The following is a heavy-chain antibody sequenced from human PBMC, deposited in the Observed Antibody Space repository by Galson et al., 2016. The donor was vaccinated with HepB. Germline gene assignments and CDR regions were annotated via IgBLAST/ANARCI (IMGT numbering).Heavy chain of an antibody. J-gene: IGHJ4*02. Sequence: SLRLSCAASGFTFSSYAMTWVRQAPGKGLERVSAISSSAFRTYYADSVRGRFTVSSDNSKKTLSLQMNRLRGEDTAVYYCPKVRSRDCSGGGCLSNLDYWGQGTLVTVSS. CDR1: GFTFSSYA. CDR2: ISSSAFRT. D-gene: IGHD2-15*01. CDR3: PKVRSRDCSGGGCLSNLDY. V-gene: IGHV3-23*01.